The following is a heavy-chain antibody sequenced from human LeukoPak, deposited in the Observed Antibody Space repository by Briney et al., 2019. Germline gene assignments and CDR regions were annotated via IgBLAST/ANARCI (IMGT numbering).Heavy chain of an antibody. CDR3: ARQLGDYRNYRYYYYYMDV. D-gene: IGHD4-17*01. CDR1: GGSISSYY. CDR2: IYTSGST. V-gene: IGHV4-4*09. J-gene: IGHJ6*03. Sequence: SETLSLTCTVSGGSISSYYWSWIRQPPGKGLEWIGYIYTSGSTEYNPSLKSRVTISVDTSKNQFSLKLSSVTAADTAVYYCARQLGDYRNYRYYYYYMDVWGKGTTVTVSS.